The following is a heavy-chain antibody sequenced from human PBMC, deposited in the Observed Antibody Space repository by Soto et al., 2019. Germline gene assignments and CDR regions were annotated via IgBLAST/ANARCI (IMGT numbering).Heavy chain of an antibody. Sequence: SVKVSCKASGGAFNNYAIYWVRQAPGQGLEWLGTIVPVFPSVYYVPRFQGRLTITADGSTDTVYMMLTSLKSEDTAVYYCAREMPSTEAAYFYSGLNVWGQGTSVTVYS. CDR2: IVPVFPSV. CDR1: GGAFNNYA. CDR3: AREMPSTEAAYFYSGLNV. J-gene: IGHJ6*02. V-gene: IGHV1-69*13. D-gene: IGHD6-13*01.